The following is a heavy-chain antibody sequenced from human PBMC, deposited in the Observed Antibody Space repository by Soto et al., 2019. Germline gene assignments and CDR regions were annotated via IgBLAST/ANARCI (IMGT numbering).Heavy chain of an antibody. CDR1: GGSNSNDD. D-gene: IGHD3-22*01. CDR3: ARGYYYDTRGDYSALEI. V-gene: IGHV4-59*01. Sequence: PSETLPLTCTVSGGSNSNDDWSWIRQPAGKRLEWVGYVSNNGGTKYNPALQSRVTISVDTSKNQFSLKLTSLTAAGTDGYYSARGYYYDTRGDYSALEIWGQGTMVT. CDR2: VSNNGGT. J-gene: IGHJ3*02.